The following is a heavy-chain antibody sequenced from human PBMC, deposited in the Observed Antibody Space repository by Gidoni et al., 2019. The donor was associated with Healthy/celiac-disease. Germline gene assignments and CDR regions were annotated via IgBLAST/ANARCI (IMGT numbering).Heavy chain of an antibody. V-gene: IGHV3-7*04. CDR3: ARDLTLCGGGECDPYPGAFDI. CDR1: GFTLSGYW. Sequence: EVQLVESGGGLVQPGGSLRLSCAASGFTLSGYWMSWVLQAPGKGLEWVANIKQDGSEKYYVDYVKGRFTIARDKAKNSLYLQMNSMRAEDTAVYYCARDLTLCGGGECDPYPGAFDIWGQGTMVTVSS. CDR2: IKQDGSEK. J-gene: IGHJ3*02. D-gene: IGHD2-21*01.